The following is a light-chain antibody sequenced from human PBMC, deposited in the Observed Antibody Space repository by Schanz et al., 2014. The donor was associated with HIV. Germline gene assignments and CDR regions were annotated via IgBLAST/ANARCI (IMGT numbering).Light chain of an antibody. V-gene: IGKV1-5*03. CDR2: RTS. J-gene: IGKJ2*01. CDR3: QQYDSYPYT. CDR1: QSVGNG. Sequence: DIQMTQSPSTVSASVGDRVTVTCRASQSVGNGLAWFQQKPGRAPKLLLYRTSTLESGVPSRFSGSGSGTDFTLTITSLQPADFATYYCQQYDSYPYTFGQGTKLEIK.